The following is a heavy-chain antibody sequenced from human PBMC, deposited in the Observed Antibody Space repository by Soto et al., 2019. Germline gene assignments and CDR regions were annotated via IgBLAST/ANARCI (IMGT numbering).Heavy chain of an antibody. CDR1: GFSLSNNGEA. D-gene: IGHD3-10*02. CDR3: ARYVATSPAGWFEP. CDR2: IYWDDDN. V-gene: IGHV2-5*02. J-gene: IGHJ5*02. Sequence: QITLKESGPPLVKPTQTLTLTCTFSGFSLSNNGEAVGWFRQSPGKALEWLVLIYWDDDNRYNPTLRTRLSTPKDTSKNQVVLTRTNRAPVDTATYYCARYVATSPAGWFEPWGQGIPVTFSS.